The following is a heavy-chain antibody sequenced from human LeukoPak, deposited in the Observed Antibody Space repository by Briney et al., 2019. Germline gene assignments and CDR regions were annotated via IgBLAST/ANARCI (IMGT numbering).Heavy chain of an antibody. CDR3: ARGAQWLADYYYYGMDV. V-gene: IGHV3-11*06. J-gene: IGHJ6*04. D-gene: IGHD6-19*01. Sequence: SGGSLRLSCTASGFGISSFYMTWSRQPPPGGLDWVSYISSSKKHTKYADSVKGRFTISRDNANNSLYLQMNSLRAEDTAVYYCARGAQWLADYYYYGMDVWGKGTTVTVSS. CDR1: GFGISSFY. CDR2: ISSSKKHT.